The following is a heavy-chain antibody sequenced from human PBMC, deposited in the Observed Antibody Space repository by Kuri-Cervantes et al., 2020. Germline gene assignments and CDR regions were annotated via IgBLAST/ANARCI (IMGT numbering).Heavy chain of an antibody. V-gene: IGHV4-30-4*01. CDR2: IYYSGNT. D-gene: IGHD3-10*01. CDR1: GGSISSGDYY. J-gene: IGHJ4*01. CDR3: ARDKKKLWFGS. Sequence: SETLSLTCTVSGGSISSGDYYWSWIRQPPGKGLEWIGYIYYSGNTYYNPSLKSRVTISVDTSKNQFSLKLSSVTAADTAVYYCARDKKKLWFGSWGHGTLVTVSS.